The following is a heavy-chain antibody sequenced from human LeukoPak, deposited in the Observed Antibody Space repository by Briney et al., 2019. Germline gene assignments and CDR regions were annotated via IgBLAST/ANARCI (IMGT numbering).Heavy chain of an antibody. J-gene: IGHJ4*02. V-gene: IGHV1-18*01. CDR1: GYTFTNYG. CDR3: ARDLVSLLYGSGIDY. CDR2: ISTYNAKT. Sequence: GAAVKVSCKASGYTFTNYGISWMRQAPGQGLEWMGWISTYNAKTNSAQRLQGRFTMTADTSTDTAYMELRSLTSDDTAVFYCARDLVSLLYGSGIDYWGQGTQVTVSA. D-gene: IGHD3-10*01.